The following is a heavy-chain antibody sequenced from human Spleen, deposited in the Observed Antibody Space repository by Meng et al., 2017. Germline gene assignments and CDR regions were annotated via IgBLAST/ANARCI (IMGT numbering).Heavy chain of an antibody. V-gene: IGHV3-21*06. Sequence: GESLKISCAASGFYFNNAWMSWVRQAPGKGLEWVSLISTRSGYIYYADSVKGRFTISRDNAENSVFLQMNSLRAEDTGVYYCAREDHQYSDSSDVFDIWGQGTVVTVSS. CDR1: GFYFNNAW. CDR2: ISTRSGYI. CDR3: AREDHQYSDSSDVFDI. J-gene: IGHJ3*02. D-gene: IGHD5-12*01.